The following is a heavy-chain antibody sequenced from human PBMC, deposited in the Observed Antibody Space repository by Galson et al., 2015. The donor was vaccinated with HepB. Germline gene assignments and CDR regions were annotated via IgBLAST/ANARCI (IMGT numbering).Heavy chain of an antibody. D-gene: IGHD6-19*01. V-gene: IGHV3-48*04. CDR2: ISRSSTTI. Sequence: SLRLSCAASGSTFSFYGLNWIRQAPGKGLEWISYISRSSTTIYYADSVEGRFIVSRDNAKTSLYLEMSGLRSEDTATYYCARDRLPPTRRGGQWLGRGLLYPVHGTELGGRGSTV. CDR1: GSTFSFYG. J-gene: IGHJ6*02. CDR3: ARDRLPPTRRGGQWLGRGLLYPVHGTEL.